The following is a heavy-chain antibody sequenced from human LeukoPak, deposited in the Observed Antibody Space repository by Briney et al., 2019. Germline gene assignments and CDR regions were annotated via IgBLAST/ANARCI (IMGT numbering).Heavy chain of an antibody. CDR2: INHGGST. J-gene: IGHJ5*02. CDR3: AASRGIAPRPLGS. V-gene: IGHV4-34*01. CDR1: GGSFSTYS. D-gene: IGHD6-6*01. Sequence: SETLSLTCAVYGGSFSTYSWNWIRQPPGKGLEWIGEINHGGSTDYNPTLKSRVTISVDTSKNQFSLKLSSVTAADTAVYYCAASRGIAPRPLGSWGQGTLVTVSS.